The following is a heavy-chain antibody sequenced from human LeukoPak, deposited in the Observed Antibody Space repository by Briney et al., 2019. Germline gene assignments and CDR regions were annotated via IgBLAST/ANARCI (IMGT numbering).Heavy chain of an antibody. CDR3: ARGVRGDFDY. D-gene: IGHD2-2*01. J-gene: IGHJ4*02. CDR1: GGSLSSYY. V-gene: IGHV4-59*01. CDR2: IYYSGST. Sequence: SETLSLTCTVSGGSLSSYYWSWIRQPPGKGLEWIGYIYYSGSTNYNPSLKSRVTISVDTSKNQFSLKLSSVTAADTAVYYCARGVRGDFDYWGQGTLVTVSS.